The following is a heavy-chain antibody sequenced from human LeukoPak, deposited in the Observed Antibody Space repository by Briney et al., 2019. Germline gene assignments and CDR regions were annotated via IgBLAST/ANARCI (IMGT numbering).Heavy chain of an antibody. D-gene: IGHD1-26*01. Sequence: PSETLSLTCTVSGASISSSGYYWGWLRQPPGKGLEWIGRISHSGSTYYRPSLKCRVTIPVDTSNNQCSLKLSSVTAADTVVYYCVRHASGQAFDIWGQGTMVTVSS. CDR1: GASISSSGYY. V-gene: IGHV4-39*01. CDR3: VRHASGQAFDI. CDR2: ISHSGST. J-gene: IGHJ3*02.